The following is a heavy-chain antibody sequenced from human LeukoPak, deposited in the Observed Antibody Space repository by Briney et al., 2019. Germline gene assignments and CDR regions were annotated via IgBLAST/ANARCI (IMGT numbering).Heavy chain of an antibody. V-gene: IGHV1-8*03. CDR1: GYTFTSYD. CDR2: MNPNSGNT. CDR3: ARDLSGSQRGGYFDY. Sequence: GASVKVSCKASGYTFTSYDINWVRQATGQGLEWMGWMNPNSGNTGYAQKFQGRVTITGNTPISTAYMELSSLRSEDTAVYYCARDLSGSQRGGYFDYWGQGTLVTVSS. J-gene: IGHJ4*02. D-gene: IGHD1-26*01.